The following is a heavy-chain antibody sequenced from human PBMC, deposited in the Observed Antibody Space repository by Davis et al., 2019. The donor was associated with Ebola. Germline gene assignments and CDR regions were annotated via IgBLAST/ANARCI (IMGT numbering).Heavy chain of an antibody. Sequence: GESLKISCAASGFIVSRDFMSWVRQAPGKGLEWVSIIYSAGTTYYADSVKGRFTISRDNSKNTLYLQMNSLRAEDTAVYYCASSGGRLLYYYYGMDVWGQGTTVTVSS. D-gene: IGHD6-19*01. CDR3: ASSGGRLLYYYYGMDV. V-gene: IGHV3-66*02. CDR1: GFIVSRDF. CDR2: IYSAGTT. J-gene: IGHJ6*01.